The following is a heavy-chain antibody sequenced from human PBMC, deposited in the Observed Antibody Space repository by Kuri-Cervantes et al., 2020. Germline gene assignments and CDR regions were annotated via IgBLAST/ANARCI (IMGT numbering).Heavy chain of an antibody. Sequence: SSYGMHWIRQPPGKGLEWIGNIYYSGSTYYNPSLKSRVTISVDTSKNQFSLKVSSVTAADTAVYYCARTGNLAVAGNYWGQGTLVTVSS. CDR2: IYYSGST. D-gene: IGHD6-19*01. V-gene: IGHV4-39*01. CDR3: ARTGNLAVAGNY. CDR1: SSYG. J-gene: IGHJ4*02.